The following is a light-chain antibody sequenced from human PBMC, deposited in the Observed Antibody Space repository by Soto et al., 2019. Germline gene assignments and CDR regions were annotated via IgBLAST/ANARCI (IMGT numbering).Light chain of an antibody. CDR1: QSVSTY. CDR2: DAS. J-gene: IGKJ5*01. V-gene: IGKV3-11*01. CDR3: QQRSKWPIT. Sequence: IVLTQSRSALSWSGGERTTLSSRASQSVSTYLAWYQQKPGQAPRLFIYDASNRATGIPARFSGSGSGTDFTLTISSLEPEDFAVYYCQQRSKWPITFGQGTRLEIK.